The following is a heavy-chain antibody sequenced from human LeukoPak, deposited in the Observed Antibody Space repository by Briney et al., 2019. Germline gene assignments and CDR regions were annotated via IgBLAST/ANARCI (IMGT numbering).Heavy chain of an antibody. CDR3: ARVRILWFGELDAFDV. D-gene: IGHD3-10*01. J-gene: IGHJ3*01. V-gene: IGHV4-34*01. CDR2: INHSGST. Sequence: SETLSLTCAVYGGSFSGYYWSWIRQPPGKGLEWIGEINHSGSTNYNPSLKSRVTISVDTSKNQFSLKLSSVTAADTAVYYCARVRILWFGELDAFDVWGQGTMVTVSS. CDR1: GGSFSGYY.